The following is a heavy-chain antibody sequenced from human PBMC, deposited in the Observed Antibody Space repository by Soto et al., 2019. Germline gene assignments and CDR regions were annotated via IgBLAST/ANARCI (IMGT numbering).Heavy chain of an antibody. CDR1: GFSLSTSGVG. V-gene: IGHV2-5*01. D-gene: IGHD3-3*01. CDR2: IYWNDDK. J-gene: IGHJ6*02. CDR3: THSWGSRSLYYGMDV. Sequence: GSRPTLVNPTPSLTLTCNFSGFSLSTSGVGVGWIRQPPGKALEWLALIYWNDDKRYRPSLKSRLTISKDTSKNQVVLTMTNMDPVDTATYSCTHSWGSRSLYYGMDVWGQGTTVTVSS.